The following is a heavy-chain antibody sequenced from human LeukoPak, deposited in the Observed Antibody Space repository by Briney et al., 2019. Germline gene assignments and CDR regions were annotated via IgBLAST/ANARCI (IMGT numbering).Heavy chain of an antibody. D-gene: IGHD1-26*01. V-gene: IGHV4-59*01. CDR1: GGSISSYY. CDR2: IYYSGST. J-gene: IGHJ4*02. CDR3: ARDASRGSYPHYFDY. Sequence: PSETLSLTCTVSGGSISSYYWSWIRQPPGKRLEWIGYIYYSGSTNYNPSLKSRVTISVDTSKNQFSLKLSSVTAADTAVYYCARDASRGSYPHYFDYWGQGTLVTVSS.